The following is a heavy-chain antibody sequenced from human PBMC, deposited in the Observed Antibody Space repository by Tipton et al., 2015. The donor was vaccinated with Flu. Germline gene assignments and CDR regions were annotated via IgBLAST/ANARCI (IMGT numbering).Heavy chain of an antibody. J-gene: IGHJ4*02. CDR1: GYSIGNGYY. V-gene: IGHV4-38-2*01. CDR2: IYHSGTT. D-gene: IGHD1-14*01. Sequence: TLSLTCAVSGYSIGNGYYWGWIRQAPGKGLEWIASIYHSGTTYYNPSLKSRVTISLDTSKNQFSLKLSSVTAADTAVYYCVGARNIYYFDYWGQGTLVTVSS. CDR3: VGARNIYYFDY.